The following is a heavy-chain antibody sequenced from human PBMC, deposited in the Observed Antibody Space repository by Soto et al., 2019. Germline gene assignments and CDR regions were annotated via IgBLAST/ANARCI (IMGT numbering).Heavy chain of an antibody. Sequence: SETLSLTCIVAGGSITSYHWSWIRQFPGKGLEWIGYIHYSGTTSFFPSYNPSLRSRVTISEDTSKNQFSLKLLSVTTADTAVYFCAAGEASSRNLAPYYLDFWGQGTLVTVSS. CDR1: GGSITSYH. CDR3: AAGEASSRNLAPYYLDF. V-gene: IGHV4-59*01. D-gene: IGHD6-13*01. CDR2: IHYSGTT. J-gene: IGHJ4*02.